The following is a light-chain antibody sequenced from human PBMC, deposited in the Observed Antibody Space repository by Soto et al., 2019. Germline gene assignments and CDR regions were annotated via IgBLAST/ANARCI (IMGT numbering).Light chain of an antibody. CDR3: MQNLQTTYT. V-gene: IGKV2-28*01. J-gene: IGKJ2*01. CDR2: LGS. Sequence: DIVMTQSPLSLPVTPGEPASISCRSSQSLLHSNGYKYLNWYLQKPGQSPQLLIYLGSNRASGVPDRLSGSGSGTDFTLKISRVEAEDVGVYFCMQNLQTTYTCRQGTKVDIK. CDR1: QSLLHSNGYKY.